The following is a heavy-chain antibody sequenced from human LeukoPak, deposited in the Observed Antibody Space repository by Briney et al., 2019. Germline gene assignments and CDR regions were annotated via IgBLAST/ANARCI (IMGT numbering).Heavy chain of an antibody. J-gene: IGHJ4*02. CDR2: IWSDGTNQ. D-gene: IGHD4-11*01. CDR1: QFTFSHYG. V-gene: IGHV3-33*01. CDR3: ARDAQRGFDYSNSLRY. Sequence: GGSLTLSCVASQFTFSHYGMHWVRQAPGRGLEWVAVIWSDGTNQYHADSVRGRFTISRDDSQKTVYLHMNGLRVEDTAVYFCARDAQRGFDYSNSLRYWGQGTLVTVSS.